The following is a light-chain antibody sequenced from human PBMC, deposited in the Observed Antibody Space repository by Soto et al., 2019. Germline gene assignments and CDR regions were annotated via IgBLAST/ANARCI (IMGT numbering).Light chain of an antibody. Sequence: IVCTQSASTLSLSPGERATLSCRASQSVSSYLAWYQQKPGQAPRLLIYDASNRATGIPARFSGSGSGTDFTLTISSLEPEDFATYYCQQLNVYPSTFGGGTKVDI. CDR2: DAS. V-gene: IGKV3-11*01. J-gene: IGKJ4*01. CDR1: QSVSSY. CDR3: QQLNVYPST.